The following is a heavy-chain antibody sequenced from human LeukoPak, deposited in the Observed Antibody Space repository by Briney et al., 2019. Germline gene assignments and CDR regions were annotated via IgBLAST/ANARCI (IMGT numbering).Heavy chain of an antibody. CDR1: GFTFSSYG. V-gene: IGHV3-30*03. CDR2: ISYDGSNK. D-gene: IGHD3-22*01. Sequence: GGSLRLSCAASGFTFSSYGMHWVRQAPGKGLEWVAVISYDGSNKYYADSVKGRFTISRDNAKNSLYLQMNSLRAEDTAVYYCARDVVEYYYDSSGYSWGQGTLVTASS. J-gene: IGHJ4*02. CDR3: ARDVVEYYYDSSGYS.